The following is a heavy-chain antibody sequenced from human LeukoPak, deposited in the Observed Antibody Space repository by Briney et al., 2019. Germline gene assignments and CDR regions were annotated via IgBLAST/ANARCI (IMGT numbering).Heavy chain of an antibody. D-gene: IGHD3-3*01. CDR3: ARHSPPNWSGYYTPFDY. Sequence: SETLSLTCTVSGGSISSSSYYWGWIRQPPGKGLEWIGSSYYSGSTYYNPSLKSRVTISVDTSKNQFSLKLSSVTAADTAVYYCARHSPPNWSGYYTPFDYWGQGTLVTVSS. J-gene: IGHJ4*02. V-gene: IGHV4-39*01. CDR2: SYYSGST. CDR1: GGSISSSSYY.